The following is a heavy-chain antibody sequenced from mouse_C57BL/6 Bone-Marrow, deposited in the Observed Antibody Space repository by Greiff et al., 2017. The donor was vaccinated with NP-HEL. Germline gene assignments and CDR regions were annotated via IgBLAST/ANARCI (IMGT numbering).Heavy chain of an antibody. CDR1: GYTFTSYW. V-gene: IGHV1-74*01. CDR3: GIWDYDPYYYAMDY. D-gene: IGHD2-4*01. CDR2: IHPSDSDT. Sequence: QVQLQQPGAELVKPGASVKVSCKASGYTFTSYWMHWVKQRPGQGLEWIGRIHPSDSDTNYNQKFKGKATLTVDQSSSTAYMQLSSLTSEDSAVYYCGIWDYDPYYYAMDYWGQGTSVTVSS. J-gene: IGHJ4*01.